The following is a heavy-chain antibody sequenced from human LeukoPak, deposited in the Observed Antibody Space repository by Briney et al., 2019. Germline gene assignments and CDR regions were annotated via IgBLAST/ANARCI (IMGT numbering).Heavy chain of an antibody. CDR3: ARETTPASMYPDY. D-gene: IGHD2-15*01. CDR2: IYPGGSDT. Sequence: GAALTLSCTGSGYSFTSYWIGWVRQRPGKGLEWMGIIYPGGSDTRYIPSVQGQVTISADKSISTAYLQWRSLKASDTAMYYCARETTPASMYPDYWGQGTLVTVSS. V-gene: IGHV5-51*01. CDR1: GYSFTSYW. J-gene: IGHJ4*02.